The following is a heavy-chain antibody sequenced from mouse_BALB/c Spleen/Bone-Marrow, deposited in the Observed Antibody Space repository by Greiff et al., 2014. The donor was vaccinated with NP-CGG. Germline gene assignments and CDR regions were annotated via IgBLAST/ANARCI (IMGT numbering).Heavy chain of an antibody. J-gene: IGHJ3*01. CDR2: IHPSDSET. Sequence: VQLQQSGTEVVRPGASVKLSCMASGYSFTTYWMNWVKQRPGQGLKWIGMIHPSDSETRLNQKFKDKATLTVDKSSSTAYMQLNSPTSEDSAVYYCAREKVYYGISWFAYWGQGTLVTVSA. CDR3: AREKVYYGISWFAY. D-gene: IGHD2-1*01. CDR1: GYSFTTYW. V-gene: IGHV1-61*01.